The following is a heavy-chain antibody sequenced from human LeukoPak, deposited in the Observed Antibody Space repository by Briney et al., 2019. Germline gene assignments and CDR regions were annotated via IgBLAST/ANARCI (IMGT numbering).Heavy chain of an antibody. J-gene: IGHJ4*02. Sequence: SETLSLTCAVYGGSFSGYYWSWIRQPPGKGLEWIGEINHSGSTNYNPSLKSRVTISVDTSKNQFSLKLSSVTAADTAVYYCARASGGTGSYYYDSSGYYYVTPYFDYWGQGTLVTVSS. CDR1: GGSFSGYY. V-gene: IGHV4-34*01. D-gene: IGHD3-22*01. CDR2: INHSGST. CDR3: ARASGGTGSYYYDSSGYYYVTPYFDY.